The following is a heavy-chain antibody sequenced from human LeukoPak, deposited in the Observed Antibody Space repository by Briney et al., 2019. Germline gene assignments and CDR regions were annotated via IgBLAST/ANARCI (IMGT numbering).Heavy chain of an antibody. CDR2: INHSGST. V-gene: IGHV4-34*01. CDR3: ARGRSVYYYGSGIGPFDP. J-gene: IGHJ5*02. Sequence: SETLSLTCAVYGGSFSGYYWSWIRQPPGKGLEWIGEINHSGSTNYNPSLKSRVTISVDTSKNQFSLRLSSVTAADTAVYYCARGRSVYYYGSGIGPFDPWGQGTLVTVSS. D-gene: IGHD3-10*01. CDR1: GGSFSGYY.